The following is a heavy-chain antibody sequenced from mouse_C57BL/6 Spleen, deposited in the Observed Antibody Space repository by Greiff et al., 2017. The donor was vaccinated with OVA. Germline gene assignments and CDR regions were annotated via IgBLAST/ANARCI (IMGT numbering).Heavy chain of an antibody. J-gene: IGHJ1*03. D-gene: IGHD1-1*01. Sequence: QVQLQQPGAELVKPGASVKLSCKASGYTFTSYWMQWVKQRPGQGLEWIGEIDPSDSYTNYNQKFKGKATLTVDTSSSTAYMQLSSLTSEDSAVYYCARRYYGSRDYWYFDVWGTGTTVTVSS. CDR1: GYTFTSYW. V-gene: IGHV1-50*01. CDR3: ARRYYGSRDYWYFDV. CDR2: IDPSDSYT.